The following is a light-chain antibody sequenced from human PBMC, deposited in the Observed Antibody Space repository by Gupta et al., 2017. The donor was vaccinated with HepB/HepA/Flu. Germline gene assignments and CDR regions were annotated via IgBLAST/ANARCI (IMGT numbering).Light chain of an antibody. Sequence: EIVLTQSPATLSLSPGERATLSCRASQSVSSYLAWYQQKPGQAPRLLIYDASNRATGIPARFSGSASATEFTLTISILDPEDFAVYYCQQRSYWPLTFGGGTKVDIK. CDR1: QSVSSY. V-gene: IGKV3-11*01. CDR2: DAS. CDR3: QQRSYWPLT. J-gene: IGKJ4*01.